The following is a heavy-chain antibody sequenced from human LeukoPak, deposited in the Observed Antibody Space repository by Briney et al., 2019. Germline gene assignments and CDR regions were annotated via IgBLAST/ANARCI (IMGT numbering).Heavy chain of an antibody. CDR2: INHSGST. J-gene: IGHJ4*02. V-gene: IGHV4-34*01. Sequence: PSETLSLTCAVYGGSFSGYYWSWIRQPPGKGLEWIGEINHSGSTNYNPSLRSRVTISVDTSKNQFSLKLSSVTAADTAVYYCASRIRGVRSFDYWGQGTLVTVSS. CDR1: GGSFSGYY. CDR3: ASRIRGVRSFDY. D-gene: IGHD3-10*01.